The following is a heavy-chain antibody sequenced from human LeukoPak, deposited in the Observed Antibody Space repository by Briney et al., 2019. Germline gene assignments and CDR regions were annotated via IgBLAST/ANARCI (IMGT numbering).Heavy chain of an antibody. Sequence: GWALTLSCAASGLTFSRYAMSWVRQAPGKGLDWVAGINGRGGNTYYARSVKARFTISRENSKNTLYLQMKSLRAEDTAVYYCAKIWGPLLDAAMVKGYYFDYWGQGTLVTVST. CDR2: INGRGGNT. D-gene: IGHD5-18*01. V-gene: IGHV3-23*01. J-gene: IGHJ4*02. CDR1: GLTFSRYA. CDR3: AKIWGPLLDAAMVKGYYFDY.